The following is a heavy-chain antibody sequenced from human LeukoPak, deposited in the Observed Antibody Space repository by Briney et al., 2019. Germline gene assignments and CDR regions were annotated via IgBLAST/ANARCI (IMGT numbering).Heavy chain of an antibody. CDR1: GYTFTSYG. CDR3: ARDPGYSSGWGGLYFDY. D-gene: IGHD6-19*01. Sequence: ASVKVSCKASGYTFTSYGISWVRRAPGQGLEWMGWISAYNGNTNYAQKLQGRVTMTTDTSTSTAYMELRSLRSDDTAVYYCARDPGYSSGWGGLYFDYWGQGTLVTVSS. CDR2: ISAYNGNT. J-gene: IGHJ4*02. V-gene: IGHV1-18*01.